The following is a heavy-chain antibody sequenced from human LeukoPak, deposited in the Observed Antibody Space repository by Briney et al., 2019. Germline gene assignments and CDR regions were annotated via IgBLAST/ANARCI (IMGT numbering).Heavy chain of an antibody. CDR2: FSGSGGST. D-gene: IGHD3-10*01. CDR1: GFPFSSYW. J-gene: IGHJ4*02. CDR3: AIYLYKTLDY. Sequence: GGSLRLSCAASGFPFSSYWMHWVRQAPGKGLECISGFSGSGGSTYYADSVKGRFTISRDNAKTSLYLQMNSLRAEDTAVYYCAIYLYKTLDYWGQGTLVTVPS. V-gene: IGHV3-23*01.